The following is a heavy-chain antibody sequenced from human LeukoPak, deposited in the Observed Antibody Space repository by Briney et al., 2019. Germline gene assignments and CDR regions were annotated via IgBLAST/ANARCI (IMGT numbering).Heavy chain of an antibody. Sequence: GGSLRLSCAASGFTFSSYSMNWVRQAPGKGLEWVSSISSSSSYIYYADSVKGRFTISRDNAKNSLYLQMNSLRAEDTAVYYCARDNKAFGVVTNYWGQGTLVTVSS. D-gene: IGHD3-3*01. CDR3: ARDNKAFGVVTNY. CDR1: GFTFSSYS. CDR2: ISSSSSYI. J-gene: IGHJ4*02. V-gene: IGHV3-21*01.